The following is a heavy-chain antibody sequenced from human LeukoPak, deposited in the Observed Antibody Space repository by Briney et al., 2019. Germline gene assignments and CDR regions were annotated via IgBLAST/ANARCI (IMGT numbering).Heavy chain of an antibody. J-gene: IGHJ4*02. CDR3: ARYGEISYYFDY. CDR1: GFTFSSYS. Sequence: GGSLRLSCAASGFTFSSYSMNWVRQAPGKGLEWVSSISSSRSYIYYADSVKGRFTISRDNAKNSLYLQMNSLRAEDTAVYYCARYGEISYYFDYWGQGTLVTVSS. CDR2: ISSSRSYI. D-gene: IGHD7-27*01. V-gene: IGHV3-21*01.